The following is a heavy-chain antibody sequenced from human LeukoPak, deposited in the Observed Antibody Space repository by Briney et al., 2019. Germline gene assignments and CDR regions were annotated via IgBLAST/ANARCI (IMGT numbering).Heavy chain of an antibody. D-gene: IGHD6-13*01. V-gene: IGHV3-30*02. Sequence: GGSLRLSCAASGFTFSSYGMHWVRQAPGKGLEWVAFIRSDGSSKYYADSVKGRFTISRDNSKNTLYLQMNSLRAEDTALYYCAKGRYDSSSWPYYFDYWGQGTLVTVSS. CDR2: IRSDGSSK. J-gene: IGHJ4*02. CDR3: AKGRYDSSSWPYYFDY. CDR1: GFTFSSYG.